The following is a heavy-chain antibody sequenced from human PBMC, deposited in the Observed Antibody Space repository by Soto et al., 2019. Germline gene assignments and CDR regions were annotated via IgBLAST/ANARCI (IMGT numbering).Heavy chain of an antibody. Sequence: QVQLVQSGAEVKKPGASVKVSCKTYGYTFGNNDINWVRQAPGQGLEWMGWMNPNSGNTGYAHQFNGRVTMTRKTSINTAYMELSSLTSDDTAVYFSARVVSGGHSDYWGQGTLFTVS. CDR3: ARVVSGGHSDY. D-gene: IGHD2-15*01. J-gene: IGHJ4*02. CDR1: GYTFGNND. V-gene: IGHV1-8*01. CDR2: MNPNSGNT.